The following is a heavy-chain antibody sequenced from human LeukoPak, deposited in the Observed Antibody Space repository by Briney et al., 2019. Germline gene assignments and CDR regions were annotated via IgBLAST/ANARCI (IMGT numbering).Heavy chain of an antibody. CDR3: AREYSNWFDP. CDR1: GGTFSSYA. V-gene: IGHV1-69*05. Sequence: GASVKVSCKASGGTFSSYAISWVRQAPGQGLEWMGRIIPIFGTANYAQKLQGRVTMATDTSTSTAYMELRSLRSDDTAVYYCAREYSNWFDPWGQGTLVTVSS. J-gene: IGHJ5*02. CDR2: IIPIFGTA. D-gene: IGHD2-21*01.